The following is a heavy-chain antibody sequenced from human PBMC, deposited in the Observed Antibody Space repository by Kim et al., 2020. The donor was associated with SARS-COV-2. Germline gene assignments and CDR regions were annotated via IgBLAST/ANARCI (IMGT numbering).Heavy chain of an antibody. CDR1: GGSISSGDYY. CDR2: IYYSGST. J-gene: IGHJ5*02. Sequence: SETLSLTCTVSGGSISSGDYYWSWIRQPPGKGLEWIGYIYYSGSTYYNPSLKSRVTISVDTSKNQFSLKLSSVTAADTAVYYCARQHIVVVTAITRPTNWCDPWGQGTLVTVSS. D-gene: IGHD2-21*02. V-gene: IGHV4-30-4*01. CDR3: ARQHIVVVTAITRPTNWCDP.